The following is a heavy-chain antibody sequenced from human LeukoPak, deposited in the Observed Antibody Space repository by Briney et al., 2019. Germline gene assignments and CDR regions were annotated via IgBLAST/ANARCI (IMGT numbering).Heavy chain of an antibody. J-gene: IGHJ4*02. D-gene: IGHD3-22*01. CDR3: AKSAYYYDSSATDY. CDR1: GFTVSSNY. Sequence: GGSLRLSCAASGFTVSSNYMSWVRQAPGKGLEWVSVIYSGGSTYYADSVKGRFTISRDNSKNTLYLQMNSLRAEDTAVYYCAKSAYYYDSSATDYWGQGTLVTVSS. CDR2: IYSGGST. V-gene: IGHV3-53*01.